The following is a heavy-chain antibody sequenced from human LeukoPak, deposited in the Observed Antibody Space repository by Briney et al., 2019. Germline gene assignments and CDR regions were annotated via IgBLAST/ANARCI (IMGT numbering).Heavy chain of an antibody. CDR2: ISYDGSNK. CDR1: GFTFSSYG. D-gene: IGHD3-22*01. Sequence: PGRSLRLSCAASGFTFSSYGMHWVRQVPGKGLEWVAVISYDGSNKYYADSVKGRFTISRDNSKNTLYLQMNSLRAEDTAVYYCAKDLTSPAILYDSSGSDYWGQGTLVTVCS. J-gene: IGHJ4*02. V-gene: IGHV3-30*18. CDR3: AKDLTSPAILYDSSGSDY.